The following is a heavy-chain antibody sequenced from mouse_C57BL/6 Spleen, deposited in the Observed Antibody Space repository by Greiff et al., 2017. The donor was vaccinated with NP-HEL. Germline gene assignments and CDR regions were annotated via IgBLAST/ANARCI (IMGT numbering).Heavy chain of an antibody. J-gene: IGHJ3*01. Sequence: QVQLQQPGAELVKPGASVKMSCKASGYNFTSYWITWVKQRPGQGLEWIGDIYPGSGSTNYNEKFKSKATLSVDTSSSTAYMQLSSLTSEDSAVYYCAREDYYGTQFAYWGQGTLVTVSA. D-gene: IGHD1-1*01. CDR2: IYPGSGST. CDR1: GYNFTSYW. V-gene: IGHV1-55*01. CDR3: AREDYYGTQFAY.